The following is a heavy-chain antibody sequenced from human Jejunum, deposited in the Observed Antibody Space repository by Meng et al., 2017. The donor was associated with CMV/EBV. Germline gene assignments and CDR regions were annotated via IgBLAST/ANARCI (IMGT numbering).Heavy chain of an antibody. V-gene: IGHV3-7*01. CDR1: GYTFSNYW. CDR2: SNQDGREK. Sequence: VASGYTFSNYWMNWLRQAPGQGLEWVANSNQDGREKYYADSVKGRFTISRDNAKNSLDLQMNSLRAEDTAVYYCARAGGIYDSPDVWGQGTTVTVSS. CDR3: ARAGGIYDSPDV. D-gene: IGHD3-3*01. J-gene: IGHJ6*02.